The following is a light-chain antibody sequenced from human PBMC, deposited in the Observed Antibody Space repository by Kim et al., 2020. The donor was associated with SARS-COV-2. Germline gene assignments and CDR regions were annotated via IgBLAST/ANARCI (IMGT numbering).Light chain of an antibody. J-gene: IGKJ5*01. V-gene: IGKV3-11*01. CDR3: QHRGNWPT. CDR1: QSGRTY. CDR2: DAS. Sequence: ALSPGETATLSCRASQSGRTYLVWYQQKPAQAPRLLIYDASNRATGIPARFSGSGSGTDFTLTISSLEPEDFAVYYCQHRGNWPTFGQGTRLEIK.